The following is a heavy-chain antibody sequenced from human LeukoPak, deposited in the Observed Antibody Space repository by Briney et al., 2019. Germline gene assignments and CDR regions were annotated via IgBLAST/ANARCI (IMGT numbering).Heavy chain of an antibody. CDR1: GGSISSYY. J-gene: IGHJ2*01. D-gene: IGHD3-3*01. CDR2: IYYSGST. V-gene: IGHV4-59*01. Sequence: KSSETLSLTCTVSGGSISSYYWSWMRQPPGKGLEWIRYIYYSGSTNYNPSLKSRVTISVDTSKNQFSLKLSSVTAADTAVYYCARRFEYYDFWSGYYRWYFDLWGRGTLVTVSS. CDR3: ARRFEYYDFWSGYYRWYFDL.